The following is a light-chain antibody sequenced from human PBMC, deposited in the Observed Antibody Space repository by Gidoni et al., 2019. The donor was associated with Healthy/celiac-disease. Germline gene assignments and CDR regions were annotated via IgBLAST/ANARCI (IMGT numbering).Light chain of an antibody. CDR2: GAS. J-gene: IGKJ3*01. CDR1: QSVSSNY. V-gene: IGKV3-20*01. Sequence: EIVLTQSPGTLSLSPGERATLSCSASQSVSSNYLAWYQQKPGQAPRLLIYGASSRATGIPDRFSGSGSGTDFTLTISRLEPEDCAVYYCQQYGSSPGFTFGPGTKVDIK. CDR3: QQYGSSPGFT.